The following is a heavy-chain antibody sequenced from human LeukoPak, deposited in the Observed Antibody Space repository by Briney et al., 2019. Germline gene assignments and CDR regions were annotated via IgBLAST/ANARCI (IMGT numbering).Heavy chain of an antibody. J-gene: IGHJ4*02. D-gene: IGHD6-19*01. CDR1: GYTFTSYG. Sequence: ASVKVSCKASGYTFTSYGISWVRQAPGQGLEWMGWISAYNGNTNYAQKLQGRVTMTTDTSTSTAYMELRSLRSDDTAVYYCARGAGGLIAVAGSFFADYWGQGTLVTVSS. V-gene: IGHV1-18*01. CDR2: ISAYNGNT. CDR3: ARGAGGLIAVAGSFFADY.